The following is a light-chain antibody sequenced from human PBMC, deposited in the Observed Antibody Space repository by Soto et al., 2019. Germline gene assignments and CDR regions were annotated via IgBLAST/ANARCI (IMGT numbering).Light chain of an antibody. Sequence: EIVLTQSPGTLSVSPGERATLSCRASQSVSSSYLAWYQQKPGQAPRLLIYGASNRATGIPYRFSGSGSGTDFTLTISRLEPEDFAVYYCQQYGSSPLTFGGGTNVEIK. CDR3: QQYGSSPLT. CDR2: GAS. V-gene: IGKV3-20*01. J-gene: IGKJ4*01. CDR1: QSVSSSY.